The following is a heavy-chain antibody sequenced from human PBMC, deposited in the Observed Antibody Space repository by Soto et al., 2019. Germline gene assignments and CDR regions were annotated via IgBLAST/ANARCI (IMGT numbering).Heavy chain of an antibody. CDR1: ADTFTSYY. CDR2: INPHGGST. D-gene: IGHD3-3*01. V-gene: IGHV1-46*01. CDR3: ARDRLPGTAYSDFWSGGSRWFDP. Sequence: QVQLVQSGAEMKRPGASVKVSCKAPADTFTSYYLNWVRQAPGQGLEWMGVINPHGGSTKFAQKCQGRVTMTGDTSRSTVYMELRSLRPDDTAVYFCARDRLPGTAYSDFWSGGSRWFDPWGQGTLVSVSS. J-gene: IGHJ5*02.